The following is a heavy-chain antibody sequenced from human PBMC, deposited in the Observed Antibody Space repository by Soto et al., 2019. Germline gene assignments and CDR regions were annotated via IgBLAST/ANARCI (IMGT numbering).Heavy chain of an antibody. CDR2: IYYSGST. J-gene: IGHJ4*02. Sequence: KPSETLSLTCTVSGGSISSGGYYWSWIRQHPGKGLEWIGYIYYSGSTYYNPSLKSRVTISVDTSKNQFSLKLSSVTAADTAVYYCAREWPGRGYFDYWGQGTLVTVSS. V-gene: IGHV4-31*03. CDR3: AREWPGRGYFDY. CDR1: GGSISSGGYY.